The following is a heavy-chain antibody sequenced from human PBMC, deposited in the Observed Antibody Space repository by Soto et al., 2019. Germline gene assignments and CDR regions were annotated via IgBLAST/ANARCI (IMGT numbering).Heavy chain of an antibody. CDR3: ATGIAAAGPFDY. D-gene: IGHD6-13*01. J-gene: IGHJ4*02. CDR1: GYTLTGLS. CDR2: FDPEDGET. V-gene: IGHV1-24*01. Sequence: ASVKVSCKVSGYTLTGLSMHWVRQAPGKGLEWMGGFDPEDGETIYAQKFQGRVTMTEDTSTDTAYMELSSLRSEDTAVYYCATGIAAAGPFDYWGQGTLVTVSS.